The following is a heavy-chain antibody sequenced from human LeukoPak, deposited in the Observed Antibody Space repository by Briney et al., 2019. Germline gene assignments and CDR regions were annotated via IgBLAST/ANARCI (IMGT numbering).Heavy chain of an antibody. J-gene: IGHJ6*02. CDR2: ISYDGSNK. Sequence: GGSLRLSCAASGFTFSSYAMHWVRQAPGKGLEWVAVISYDGSNKYYADSVKGRFTISRDNSKNTLYLQMNSLRAEDTGVYYCARDPGIAAAGTFYYYGMDVWGQGTTVTVSS. D-gene: IGHD6-13*01. CDR3: ARDPGIAAAGTFYYYGMDV. CDR1: GFTFSSYA. V-gene: IGHV3-30-3*01.